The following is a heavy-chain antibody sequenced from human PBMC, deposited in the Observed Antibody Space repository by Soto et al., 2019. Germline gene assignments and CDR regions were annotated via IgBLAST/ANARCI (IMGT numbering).Heavy chain of an antibody. V-gene: IGHV3-74*02. J-gene: IGHJ6*03. CDR2: INSDGSVS. CDR1: GFTFSNYW. Sequence: EVQLVESGGGLVQPGGSLRLSCAASGFTFSNYWMYWVRQAPGKGLEWVSRINSDGSVSSHAGSVRGRLTISRDNVKNTLYLHMDSLRADDTAVYFCARGDCVGGTCYSLAGSFYYYMDVWGKGNTVTVFS. CDR3: ARGDCVGGTCYSLAGSFYYYMDV. D-gene: IGHD2-15*01.